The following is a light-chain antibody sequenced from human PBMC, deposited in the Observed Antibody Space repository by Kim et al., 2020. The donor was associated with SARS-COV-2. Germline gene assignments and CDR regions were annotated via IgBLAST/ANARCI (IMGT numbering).Light chain of an antibody. CDR3: EQYGGYPPRT. J-gene: IGKJ5*01. CDR1: QSDSSSY. V-gene: IGKV3-20*01. Sequence: PGERATISGWASQSDSSSYLAWCQQKPGQTPRLLIYGAASRATGIPDRFMGSGSGTDLTLNMSRLEPQDFAVYYCEQYGGYPPRTLGQ. CDR2: GAA.